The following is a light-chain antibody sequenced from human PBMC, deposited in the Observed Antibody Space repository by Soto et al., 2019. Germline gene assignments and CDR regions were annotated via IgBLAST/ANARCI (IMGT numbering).Light chain of an antibody. CDR3: GSWDSSLSPYV. CDR2: DDN. CDR1: SSNIGGNS. Sequence: SVLTQPPSVSAAPGQKVTISCSGSSSNIGGNSVSWYQQLPGTAPKLLIYDDNKRPSGIPDRFSGSKSGTSATLGITGFQTGDEADYYCGSWDSSLSPYVFATGPKATVL. V-gene: IGLV1-51*01. J-gene: IGLJ1*01.